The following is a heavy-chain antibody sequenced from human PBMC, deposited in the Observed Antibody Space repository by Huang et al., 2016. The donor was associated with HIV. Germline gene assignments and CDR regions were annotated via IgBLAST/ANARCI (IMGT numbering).Heavy chain of an antibody. CDR1: GFTFSNYA. Sequence: QVQLVESGGGVVQPGTSLRPSCAASGFTFSNYAMNWVRQAPGKGREWVAVISNEGSTKYYADSVKGRFTISRDNSKNTVYLQMNSLRAEDTAVYYCARSEPSRYYFDYWGQGTLVTVSS. CDR2: ISNEGSTK. J-gene: IGHJ4*02. V-gene: IGHV3-30-3*01. CDR3: ARSEPSRYYFDY.